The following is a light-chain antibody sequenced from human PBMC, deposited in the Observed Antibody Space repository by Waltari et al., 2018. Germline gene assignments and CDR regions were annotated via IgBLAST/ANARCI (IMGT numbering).Light chain of an antibody. CDR2: DNK. CDR1: SSNIGNNY. V-gene: IGLV1-51*01. Sequence: QSVLTQPPSVSAAPGQKVTISCSGSSSNIGNNYVSWYQQLPGTAPTPLIDDNKQRPARMPDHFAGSKSGTSATLGIPGLQTGDEADYYCGTWDRSLSAVVFGGGTKLTVL. J-gene: IGLJ2*01. CDR3: GTWDRSLSAVV.